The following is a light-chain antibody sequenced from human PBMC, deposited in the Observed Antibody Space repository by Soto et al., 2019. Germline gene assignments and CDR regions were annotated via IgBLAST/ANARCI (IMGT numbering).Light chain of an antibody. CDR1: QSVSRN. Sequence: EIVMTHSPSTLSVSPLERASLSFRASQSVSRNLAWYQQRPGQAPRLLISGASTRATGIAARFSGSGSGREFTLTISSLQSEDSALYYCQQYSNWPTFGQGTRLEIK. J-gene: IGKJ5*01. CDR2: GAS. CDR3: QQYSNWPT. V-gene: IGKV3-15*01.